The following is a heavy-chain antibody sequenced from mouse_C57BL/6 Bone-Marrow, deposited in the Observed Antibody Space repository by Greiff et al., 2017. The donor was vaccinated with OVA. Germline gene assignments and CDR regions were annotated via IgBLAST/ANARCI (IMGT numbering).Heavy chain of an antibody. CDR3: ARAAYYSNGVAY. CDR2: IDPSDSET. Sequence: VQLQQPGAELVRPGSSVKLSCKASGYTFTSYWMHWVKQRPIQGLEWIGNIDPSDSETHYNQKFKDKATLTVDKSSSTAYMQLSSLTSEDSAVYYCARAAYYSNGVAYWGQGTLVTVSA. V-gene: IGHV1-52*01. CDR1: GYTFTSYW. J-gene: IGHJ3*01. D-gene: IGHD2-5*01.